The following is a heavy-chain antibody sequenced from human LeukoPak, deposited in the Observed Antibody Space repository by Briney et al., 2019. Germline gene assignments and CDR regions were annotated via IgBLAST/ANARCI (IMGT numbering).Heavy chain of an antibody. CDR2: IKQDGSQK. CDR1: GFTFSNYW. Sequence: QAGGSLRLSCVGSGFTFSNYWMSWVRQAPGKGLEWVANIKQDGSQKYYVDSVKGRFTISRDNAKNSVYLQMNSLRAEDTAVYYCARDWGKIDYWGQGTLVTVSS. V-gene: IGHV3-7*03. D-gene: IGHD3-16*01. CDR3: ARDWGKIDY. J-gene: IGHJ4*02.